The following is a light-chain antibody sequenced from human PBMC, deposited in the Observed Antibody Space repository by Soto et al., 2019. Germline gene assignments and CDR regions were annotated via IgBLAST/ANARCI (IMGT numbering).Light chain of an antibody. V-gene: IGKV3-11*01. CDR1: QSVSSY. CDR2: DAS. CDR3: QQRSNPIT. Sequence: EIVLTQSPATLSLSPGERATLSCRASQSVSSYLAWYQQKPGQAPRLLIYDASNRATGIPARFSGSGSGTDFTLTISSLEPEDFAVYYCQQRSNPITIGQGTRLEI. J-gene: IGKJ5*01.